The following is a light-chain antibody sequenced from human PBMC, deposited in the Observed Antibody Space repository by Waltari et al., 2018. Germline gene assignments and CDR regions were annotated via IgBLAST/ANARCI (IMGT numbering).Light chain of an antibody. CDR1: QDISNY. CDR2: SAS. CDR3: QQYHSHPWS. Sequence: DIKLTQSPPSLSAYVGDRVTVTCRASQDISNYLVWLQQKPGQAPKSLAYSASSLRSGITSTFAGSGSGTDFTLNFDCLQPGDVATYYFQQYHSHPWSFSQGTRVEIK. J-gene: IGKJ1*01. V-gene: IGKV1-16*01.